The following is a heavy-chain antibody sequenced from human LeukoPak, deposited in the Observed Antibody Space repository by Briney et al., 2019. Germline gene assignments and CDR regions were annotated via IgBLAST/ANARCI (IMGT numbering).Heavy chain of an antibody. CDR1: GGSISSSSYY. Sequence: SETLPLTCTVSGGSISSSSYYWGWIRQPPGKGLEWIGSIYYSGSTYYNPSLKSRVTISVDASKNQFSLKLSSVTAADTAVYYCARQLGYCSSTSCYADKVDYWGQGTLVTVSS. CDR2: IYYSGST. D-gene: IGHD2-2*01. J-gene: IGHJ4*02. CDR3: ARQLGYCSSTSCYADKVDY. V-gene: IGHV4-39*01.